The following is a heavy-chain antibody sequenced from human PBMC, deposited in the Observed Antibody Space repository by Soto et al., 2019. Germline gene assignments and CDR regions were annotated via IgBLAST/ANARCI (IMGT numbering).Heavy chain of an antibody. V-gene: IGHV1-3*01. CDR2: INAGNGNT. J-gene: IGHJ2*01. CDR3: ARGGSLYWYFDL. D-gene: IGHD1-26*01. Sequence: ASVKVSCKASGYTFTNYAMHWVRQAPGQRLEWMGWINAGNGNTKYSQKFQGRVTITRDTSASTAYMELGSLRSEDTAVYYCARGGSLYWYFDLWGRGTLVTV. CDR1: GYTFTNYA.